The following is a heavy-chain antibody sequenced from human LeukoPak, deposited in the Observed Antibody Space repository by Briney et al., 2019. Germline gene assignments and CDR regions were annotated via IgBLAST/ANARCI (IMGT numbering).Heavy chain of an antibody. CDR2: IIPIFGTA. Sequence: ASVKVSCKASGGTFSSYAISWVRQAPGQGLEWMGGIIPIFGTANYAQKFQGRVTITTDESTSTAYMELSSQRYEDTAVYYCATHNDFWSGYPNYYYYMDVWGKGTTVTVSS. V-gene: IGHV1-69*05. J-gene: IGHJ6*03. D-gene: IGHD3-3*01. CDR3: ATHNDFWSGYPNYYYYMDV. CDR1: GGTFSSYA.